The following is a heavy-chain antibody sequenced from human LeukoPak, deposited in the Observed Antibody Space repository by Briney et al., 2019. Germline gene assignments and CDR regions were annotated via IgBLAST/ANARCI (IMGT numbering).Heavy chain of an antibody. Sequence: GASVKVSCKPSGYTFTGYYIHWVRQAPGQGLEWMGWMNPNSGGATYARQFQGRVTMTRDTSINTAYIEVSRLRSDDTAVYYCARGSNVDTSMVTLFDYWGQGTLVTVSS. CDR3: ARGSNVDTSMVTLFDY. D-gene: IGHD5-18*01. V-gene: IGHV1-2*02. CDR1: GYTFTGYY. CDR2: MNPNSGGA. J-gene: IGHJ4*02.